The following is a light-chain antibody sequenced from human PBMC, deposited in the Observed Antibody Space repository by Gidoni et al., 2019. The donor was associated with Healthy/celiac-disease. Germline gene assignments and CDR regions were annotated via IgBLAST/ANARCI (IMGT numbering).Light chain of an antibody. CDR2: KAS. J-gene: IGKJ4*01. Sequence: IQMTQSPSTLSASVGDRVTITCRASQSISSWLAWYQQKPGEAPKLLIYKASSLESGVPSRFSGSGSGTEFTLTISSLQPDDFATYYCQQYNSYSHLTFGGGTKVEIK. V-gene: IGKV1-5*03. CDR1: QSISSW. CDR3: QQYNSYSHLT.